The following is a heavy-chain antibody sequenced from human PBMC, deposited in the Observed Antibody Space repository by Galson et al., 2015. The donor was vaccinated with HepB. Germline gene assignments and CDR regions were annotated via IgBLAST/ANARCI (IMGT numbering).Heavy chain of an antibody. D-gene: IGHD6-13*01. V-gene: IGHV1-2*04. CDR2: INPNSGGT. J-gene: IGHJ4*02. Sequence: SVKVSCKASGYTFTGYYMHWVRQAPGQGLEWMGWINPNSGGTNYAQKFQGWVTVTRDTSISTAYMELSRLRSDDTAVYYCARRAAAGTFDYWGQGTPVTVSS. CDR1: GYTFTGYY. CDR3: ARRAAAGTFDY.